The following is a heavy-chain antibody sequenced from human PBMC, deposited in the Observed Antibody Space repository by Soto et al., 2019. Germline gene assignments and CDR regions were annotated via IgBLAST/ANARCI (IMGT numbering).Heavy chain of an antibody. V-gene: IGHV1-46*01. CDR2: INPSGGST. J-gene: IGHJ6*02. CDR3: AREYTADYGMDV. Sequence: KLYWKRVGYGFSEYYVHWRRKAHGQGPEWMGVINPSGGSTRDAQKFQGRVTMTRDTSTSTVHMELSSLRSEDTAVYYCAREYTADYGMDVWGQGTTVTVSS. CDR1: GYGFSEYY. D-gene: IGHD5-18*01.